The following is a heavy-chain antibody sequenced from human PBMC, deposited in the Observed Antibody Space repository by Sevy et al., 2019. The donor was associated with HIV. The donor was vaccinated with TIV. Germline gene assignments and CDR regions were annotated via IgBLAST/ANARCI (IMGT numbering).Heavy chain of an antibody. V-gene: IGHV3-48*03. CDR2: ISSSGSTI. J-gene: IGHJ4*02. CDR3: ARDINSEAMVYPVGFDY. Sequence: GSLRLSCAASGFTFSSYEMNWVRQAPGKGLEWVSYISSSGSTIYYADSVKGRFTISRDNAKNSLYLQMNSLRAEDTAVYYCARDINSEAMVYPVGFDYWGQGTLVTVSS. D-gene: IGHD5-18*01. CDR1: GFTFSSYE.